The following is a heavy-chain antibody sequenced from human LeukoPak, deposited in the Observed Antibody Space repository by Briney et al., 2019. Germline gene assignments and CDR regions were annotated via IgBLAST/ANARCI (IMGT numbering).Heavy chain of an antibody. D-gene: IGHD1-1*01. CDR2: INHSGST. CDR3: ARHFGPTGTTFDP. J-gene: IGHJ5*02. Sequence: PSETLSLTCAVYGGSFSGYYWGWIRQPPGKGLEWVGEINHSGSTNYNPSLKSRVTISVDTSKNQFSLKLSSVTAADTAVYYCARHFGPTGTTFDPWGQGTLVTVSS. V-gene: IGHV4-34*01. CDR1: GGSFSGYY.